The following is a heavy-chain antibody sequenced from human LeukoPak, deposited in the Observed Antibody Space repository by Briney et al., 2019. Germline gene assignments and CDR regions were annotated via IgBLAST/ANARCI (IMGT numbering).Heavy chain of an antibody. D-gene: IGHD6-13*01. V-gene: IGHV1-2*02. CDR1: GYTFTDYY. CDR2: INPNSGGT. Sequence: GASVKLSCKASGYTFTDYYMHWVRQAPGQALEWMGLINPNSGGTNYAQQFQGRVTMTRDTSISTAYMELSNLRSDDTAVYYCARGIAAAGGRWFDPWGQGTLVTVSS. J-gene: IGHJ5*02. CDR3: ARGIAAAGGRWFDP.